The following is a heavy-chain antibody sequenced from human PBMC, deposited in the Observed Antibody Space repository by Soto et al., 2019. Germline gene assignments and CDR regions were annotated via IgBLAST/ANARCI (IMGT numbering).Heavy chain of an antibody. V-gene: IGHV5-51*01. Sequence: GESLKISCKGSGYTFSTYWIAWVRQMPGKGLEWMGIIYPGDSDTKYSPAFQGQVTISADKSINTTYLQWTSLEASDTAMYYCARKFAPEFFDSWGQGTLVTVSS. CDR2: IYPGDSDT. CDR1: GYTFSTYW. J-gene: IGHJ4*02. D-gene: IGHD3-10*01. CDR3: ARKFAPEFFDS.